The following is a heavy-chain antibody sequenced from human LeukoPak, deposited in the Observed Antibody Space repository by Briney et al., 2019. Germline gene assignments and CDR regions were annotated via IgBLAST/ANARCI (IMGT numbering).Heavy chain of an antibody. V-gene: IGHV4-4*07. J-gene: IGHJ4*02. Sequence: SETLSLTCTVSGGSISSYYWSWIRQPAGKGLEWIGRIYTSGSTNYNPSLKSRATISVDTSKSQFSLKLSSVTAAETAVYYCARDSSSWYSSVYWGQGTLVTVSS. CDR3: ARDSSSWYSSVY. CDR2: IYTSGST. CDR1: GGSISSYY. D-gene: IGHD6-13*01.